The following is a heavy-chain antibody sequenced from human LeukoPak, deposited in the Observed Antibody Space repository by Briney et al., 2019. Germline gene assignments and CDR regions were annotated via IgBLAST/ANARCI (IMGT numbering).Heavy chain of an antibody. V-gene: IGHV1-2*02. CDR2: INPNSGGT. CDR1: GYTFTGYY. J-gene: IGHJ5*02. Sequence: ASVKVSCKASGYTFTGYYMHWVRQAPGQGLEWMGWINPNSGGTNYAQKFQGRVTMTRDTSISTAYMELSRLRSDDTAVYYCARDGSSSWYLGFNWFDPWSQGTLVTVSS. D-gene: IGHD6-13*01. CDR3: ARDGSSSWYLGFNWFDP.